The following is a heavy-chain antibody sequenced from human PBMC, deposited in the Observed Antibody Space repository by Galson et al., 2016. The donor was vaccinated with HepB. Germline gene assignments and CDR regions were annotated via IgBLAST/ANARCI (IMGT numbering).Heavy chain of an antibody. J-gene: IGHJ4*02. CDR1: GGSINSGNYY. CDR2: IFNRGGT. V-gene: IGHV4-31*03. D-gene: IGHD2/OR15-2a*01. Sequence: TLSLTCTVSGGSINSGNYYWSWVRLHPGKGLEWLGYIFNRGGTYYNPSLRGRVSMSLDTSKNQFSLSLSSVTAADTAVYYCARAHVDRASVKRPTFIDFWGQGTQVTVSS. CDR3: ARAHVDRASVKRPTFIDF.